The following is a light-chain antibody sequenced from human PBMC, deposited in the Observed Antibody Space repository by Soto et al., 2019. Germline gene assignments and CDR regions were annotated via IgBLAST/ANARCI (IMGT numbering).Light chain of an antibody. V-gene: IGKV1-39*01. Sequence: DIQMTQSPSSLSASVGDRVTITCQASQDISNYVNWYQQKPGKAPGLLIYIASNLQSGVPSRFSGSGSGTDFTLTITNLQREDFATYYCQQTYTTPTWTFGPGTKVDIK. CDR1: QDISNY. J-gene: IGKJ1*01. CDR3: QQTYTTPTWT. CDR2: IAS.